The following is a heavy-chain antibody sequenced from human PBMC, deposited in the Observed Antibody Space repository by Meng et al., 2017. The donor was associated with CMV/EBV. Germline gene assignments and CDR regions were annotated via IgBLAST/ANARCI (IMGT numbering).Heavy chain of an antibody. V-gene: IGHV3-21*01. CDR3: ARDEIAAAYYGMDV. CDR2: ISSSSSYI. D-gene: IGHD6-13*01. CDR1: GFTFSSYS. J-gene: IGHJ6*02. Sequence: GESLKISCAASGFTFSSYSMNWVRQAPGKGLEWVSSISSSSSYIYYADSVKGRFTISRDNAKNSLYLQMNSLRAEDTAEYYCARDEIAAAYYGMDVWGQGTTVTVSS.